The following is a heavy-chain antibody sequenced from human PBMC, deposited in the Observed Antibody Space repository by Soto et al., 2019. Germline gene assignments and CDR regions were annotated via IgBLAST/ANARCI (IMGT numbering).Heavy chain of an antibody. D-gene: IGHD3-10*01. CDR3: TTEPPLLWFGELFSDY. J-gene: IGHJ4*02. Sequence: GGSLRLSCAASGFTFSNVWMSWVRQAPGKGLEWVGRIKSKTDGGTTDYAAPVKGRFTISRDDSKNTLYLQMNSLKTEDTAVYYCTTEPPLLWFGELFSDYWGQGTLVTVSS. CDR2: IKSKTDGGTT. CDR1: GFTFSNVW. V-gene: IGHV3-15*01.